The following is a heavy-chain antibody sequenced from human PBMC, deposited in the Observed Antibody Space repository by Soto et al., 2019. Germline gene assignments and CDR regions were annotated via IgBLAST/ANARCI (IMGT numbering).Heavy chain of an antibody. CDR3: ATGVNYGPPQDY. CDR1: GYTLTELS. Sequence: ASVKVSCKVSGYTLTELSMHLVRQAPGKGLEWMGGFDPEDGETIYAQKFQGRVTMTEDTSTDTAYMELSSLRSEDTAVYYCATGVNYGPPQDYWVQGTLVTVSS. V-gene: IGHV1-24*01. CDR2: FDPEDGET. J-gene: IGHJ4*02. D-gene: IGHD3-10*01.